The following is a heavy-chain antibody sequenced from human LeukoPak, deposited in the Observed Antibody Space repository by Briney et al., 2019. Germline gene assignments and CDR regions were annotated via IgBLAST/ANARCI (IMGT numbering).Heavy chain of an antibody. CDR2: INPSGGST. CDR1: GYTFTSYY. J-gene: IGHJ4*02. D-gene: IGHD3-22*01. CDR3: ARESIRDSSGSIFDY. V-gene: IGHV1-46*01. Sequence: ASVKVSCKASGYTFTSYYMHWVRQAPGQGLEWMGIINPSGGSTSYAQKFQGRVTMTRGMSTSTVYMELSSLRSEDTAVYYCARESIRDSSGSIFDYWGQGTLVTVSS.